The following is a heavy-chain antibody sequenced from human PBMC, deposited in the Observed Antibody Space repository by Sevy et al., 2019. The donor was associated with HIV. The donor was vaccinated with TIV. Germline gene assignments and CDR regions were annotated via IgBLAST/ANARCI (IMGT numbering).Heavy chain of an antibody. Sequence: GGSLRLSCAASGFTVSNNYMSWVRQAPGKGLEWVSVFYSAGSTSYADYVKGRFTISRDNSKNTLYLQMNSLRAEDTAVYYCARGEGSGPYYFDYWGQGTLVTVSS. CDR1: GFTVSNNY. CDR3: ARGEGSGPYYFDY. V-gene: IGHV3-66*01. J-gene: IGHJ4*02. CDR2: FYSAGST.